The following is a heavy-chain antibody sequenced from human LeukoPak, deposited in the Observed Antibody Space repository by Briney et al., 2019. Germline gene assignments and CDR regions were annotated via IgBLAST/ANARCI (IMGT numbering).Heavy chain of an antibody. V-gene: IGHV4-59*01. CDR2: IYYSENT. J-gene: IGHJ4*02. CDR3: AGGNFYDSRGHPYHFHF. D-gene: IGHD3-22*01. Sequence: SETLSPTCTVSGVSISSYYWSWIRQPPGKGLEWIGYIYYSENTNYNSSLKSRVTISEDTSKNQFSLKLTSVTAADTAVYYCAGGNFYDSRGHPYHFHFWGQGTLVSVSS. CDR1: GVSISSYY.